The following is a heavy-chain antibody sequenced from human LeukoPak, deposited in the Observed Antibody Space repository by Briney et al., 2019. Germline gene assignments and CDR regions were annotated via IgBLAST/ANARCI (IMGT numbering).Heavy chain of an antibody. V-gene: IGHV4-39*07. Sequence: SETLSLTCTVSGGSISSSSYYWGWIRQPPGKGLEWIGSIYYSGSTYYNPSLKSRVTISVDTSKNQFSLKLSSVTAADTAVYYRARDRYGGAFDIWGQGTMVTVSS. J-gene: IGHJ3*02. CDR2: IYYSGST. D-gene: IGHD3-10*01. CDR1: GGSISSSSYY. CDR3: ARDRYGGAFDI.